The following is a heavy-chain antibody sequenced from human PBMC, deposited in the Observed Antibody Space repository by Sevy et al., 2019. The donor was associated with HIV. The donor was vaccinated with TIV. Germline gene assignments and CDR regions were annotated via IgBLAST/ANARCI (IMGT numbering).Heavy chain of an antibody. J-gene: IGHJ1*01. CDR1: GGTFSSYA. CDR3: ARDSRGDSDFQH. Sequence: ASVKVSCKASGGTFSSYAISWVRQAPGQGLEWMGGIIPIFGTANYTQKFQGRVTITADESTSTAYMELSSLRSEDTAVYYCARDSRGDSDFQHWGQGTLVTVSS. D-gene: IGHD2-21*02. V-gene: IGHV1-69*13. CDR2: IIPIFGTA.